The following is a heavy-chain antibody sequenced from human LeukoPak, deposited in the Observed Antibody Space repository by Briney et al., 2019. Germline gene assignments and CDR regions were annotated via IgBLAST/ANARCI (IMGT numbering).Heavy chain of an antibody. CDR1: GYTFTGYD. V-gene: IGHV1-2*02. J-gene: IGHJ5*02. Sequence: ASVKVSCKASGYTFTGYDMHWVRQAPGQGLEWMGWINPNSGGTNYAQKLQGRVTMTRDTSISTAYMELSRLRSDDTAVYYCASHGTTFGGVISPWGQGTLVTVSS. D-gene: IGHD3-16*02. CDR2: INPNSGGT. CDR3: ASHGTTFGGVISP.